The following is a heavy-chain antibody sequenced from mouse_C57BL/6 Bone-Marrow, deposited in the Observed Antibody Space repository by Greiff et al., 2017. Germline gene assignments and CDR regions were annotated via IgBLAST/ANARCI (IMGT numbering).Heavy chain of an antibody. D-gene: IGHD1-1*01. CDR3: ARVPYYYGSSPSYWYFDV. CDR2: SRNKANDYTT. V-gene: IGHV7-1*01. Sequence: EVNVVESGGGLVQSGRSLRLSCATSGFTFSDFYMEWVRQAPGKGLEWIAASRNKANDYTTEYSASVKGRFIVSRDTSHSILYLPMNALRAEDTAIYYCARVPYYYGSSPSYWYFDVWGTGTTVTVSS. CDR1: GFTFSDFY. J-gene: IGHJ1*03.